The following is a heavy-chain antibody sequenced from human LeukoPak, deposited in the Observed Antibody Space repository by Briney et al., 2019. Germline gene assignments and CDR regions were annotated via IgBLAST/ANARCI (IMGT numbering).Heavy chain of an antibody. D-gene: IGHD1-1*01. Sequence: GGSLRLSCAASGFTLSSYAMSWVRQAPGKGLERVSAISGSGGSTYYADSVKGRFTISRDNSKNTLYLQMNSLRAEDTAVYYCAKVLGMVQYFDLWGRGTLVTVSS. CDR2: ISGSGGST. J-gene: IGHJ2*01. V-gene: IGHV3-23*01. CDR3: AKVLGMVQYFDL. CDR1: GFTLSSYA.